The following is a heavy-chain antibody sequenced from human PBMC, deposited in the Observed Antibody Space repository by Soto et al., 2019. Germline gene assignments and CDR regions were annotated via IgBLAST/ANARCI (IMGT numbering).Heavy chain of an antibody. Sequence: ASVKVSCKASGYTFTSYGISWVRQAPGQGLEWMGWISAYNGNTNYAQKLQGRVTMTADTSTSTAYMELRSLRSDDTAVYYCARDWGRYCSGGSGYKGHDAFDIWGQGTIVT. CDR2: ISAYNGNT. CDR1: GYTFTSYG. CDR3: ARDWGRYCSGGSGYKGHDAFDI. J-gene: IGHJ3*02. D-gene: IGHD2-15*01. V-gene: IGHV1-18*01.